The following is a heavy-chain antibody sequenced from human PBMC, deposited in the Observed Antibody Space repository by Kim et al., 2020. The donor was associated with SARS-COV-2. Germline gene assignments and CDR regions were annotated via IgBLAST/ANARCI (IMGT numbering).Heavy chain of an antibody. CDR1: GFTFSSYA. V-gene: IGHV3-23*01. D-gene: IGHD3-22*01. Sequence: GGSLRLSCAASGFTFSSYAMSWVRQAPGKGLEWVSAISGSGGSTYYADSVKGRFTISRDNSKNTLYLQMNSLRAEDTAVYYCAKQAKYYYDSSGYLGAFDIWGQGTMVTVSS. J-gene: IGHJ3*02. CDR3: AKQAKYYYDSSGYLGAFDI. CDR2: ISGSGGST.